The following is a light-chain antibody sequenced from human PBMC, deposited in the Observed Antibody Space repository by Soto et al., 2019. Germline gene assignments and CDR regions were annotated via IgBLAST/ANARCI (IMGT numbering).Light chain of an antibody. CDR2: AAS. CDR3: QQSYSTTWT. V-gene: IGKV1-39*01. CDR1: QGISTY. J-gene: IGKJ1*01. Sequence: EIQMTQSPASLSASVAHRVTITCRASQGISTYLNWYQQKPGKAPKLLIYAASSLQSGVPSRFSGSGSETDFTLTISSLQPEDFATYSCQQSYSTTWTFGQGTKV.